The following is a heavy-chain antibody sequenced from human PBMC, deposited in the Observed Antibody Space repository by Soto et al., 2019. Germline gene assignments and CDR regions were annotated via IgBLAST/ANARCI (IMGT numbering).Heavy chain of an antibody. Sequence: QVQLVQSGAEVKKPGASVKVSCKASGYTFTSYAMHWVRQAPGQRLEWMGWINAGNGNTKYSQKFQGRVTITRDTSASKAYMELSSLRSEDTAVYYCARVIGGWYYFAYWGQGTLVTVSS. D-gene: IGHD6-19*01. CDR2: INAGNGNT. CDR1: GYTFTSYA. J-gene: IGHJ4*02. CDR3: ARVIGGWYYFAY. V-gene: IGHV1-3*01.